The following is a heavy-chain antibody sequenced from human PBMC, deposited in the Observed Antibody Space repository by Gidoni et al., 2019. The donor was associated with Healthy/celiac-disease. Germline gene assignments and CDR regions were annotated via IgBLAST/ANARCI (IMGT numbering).Heavy chain of an antibody. V-gene: IGHV2-5*02. Sequence: QITLKESGPTLVTPTQTLTLTCTFSGFSFSPNGVGVGWIRQPPGKALEWLALIYWDDGTRFSPSLKSRLSITKDTSKNQVVLTMTNVDPVDTATYYCAKYLAGSHFDSWGQGTLVTVSS. J-gene: IGHJ4*02. CDR3: AKYLAGSHFDS. CDR1: GFSFSPNGVG. D-gene: IGHD2-2*02. CDR2: IYWDDGT.